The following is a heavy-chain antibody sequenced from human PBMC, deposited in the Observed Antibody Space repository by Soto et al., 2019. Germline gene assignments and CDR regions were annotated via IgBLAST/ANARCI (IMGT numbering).Heavy chain of an antibody. Sequence: GGSLRLSCAASGFTFSSYGMHWVRQAPGKGLEWVAVIWYDGSNKYYADSVKGRFTISRDNSKNTLYLQMNSLRAEDTAVYYCARGYSGYDYPQYFQHWGQGTLVTVSS. D-gene: IGHD5-12*01. CDR2: IWYDGSNK. CDR1: GFTFSSYG. CDR3: ARGYSGYDYPQYFQH. V-gene: IGHV3-33*01. J-gene: IGHJ1*01.